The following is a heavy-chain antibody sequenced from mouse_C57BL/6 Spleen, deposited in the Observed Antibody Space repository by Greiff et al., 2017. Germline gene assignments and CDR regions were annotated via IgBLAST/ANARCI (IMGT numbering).Heavy chain of an antibody. CDR2: IDPSDSYT. J-gene: IGHJ3*01. CDR1: GYTFTSYW. Sequence: QVQLQQPGAELVMPGASVKLSCKASGYTFTSYWMHWVKQRPGQGLEWIGEIDPSDSYTNYNQKFKGKSTLTVDKSSSTAYMQLSSLTSEDSAVYDCARGELLFAYWGQGTLVTVSA. V-gene: IGHV1-69*01. D-gene: IGHD2-13*01. CDR3: ARGELLFAY.